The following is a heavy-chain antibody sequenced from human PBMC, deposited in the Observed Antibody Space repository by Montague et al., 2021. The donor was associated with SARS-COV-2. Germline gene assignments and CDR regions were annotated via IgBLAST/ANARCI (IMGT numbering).Heavy chain of an antibody. D-gene: IGHD6-19*01. Sequence: KPSLKSRVAISVDTSKNQFSLKLSSVTAADTAVYYCARQENSSGWFKPDAFDIWGQGTMVTVSS. CDR3: ARQENSSGWFKPDAFDI. V-gene: IGHV4-39*01. J-gene: IGHJ3*02.